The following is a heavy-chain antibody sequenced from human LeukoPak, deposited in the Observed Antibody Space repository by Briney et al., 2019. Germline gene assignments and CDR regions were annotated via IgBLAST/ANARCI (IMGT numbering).Heavy chain of an antibody. Sequence: GGSLRLSCAASGFTSSSYSMNWVRQAPGKGLEWVSYISSSSSTIYYADSVKGRFTISRDNAKNSLYLQMNSLRAEDTAVYYCARDRLELRGASYYYYMDVWGKGTTVTVSS. CDR2: ISSSSSTI. CDR3: ARDRLELRGASYYYYMDV. V-gene: IGHV3-48*01. D-gene: IGHD1-7*01. J-gene: IGHJ6*03. CDR1: GFTSSSYS.